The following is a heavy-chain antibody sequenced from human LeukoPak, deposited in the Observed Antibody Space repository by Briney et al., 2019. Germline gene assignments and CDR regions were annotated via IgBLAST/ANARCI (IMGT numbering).Heavy chain of an antibody. D-gene: IGHD6-19*01. J-gene: IGHJ4*02. CDR3: ARGAGYSSGWYDY. CDR1: GGSFSGYY. Sequence: SETLSLTCAVYGGSFSGYYWSWIRQRPGKGLEGIGEINHSGSTNYNPSPKSRDTISVDTSKNQFSLKLSSVTAADTAVYYCARGAGYSSGWYDYWGQGTLVTVSS. V-gene: IGHV4-34*01. CDR2: INHSGST.